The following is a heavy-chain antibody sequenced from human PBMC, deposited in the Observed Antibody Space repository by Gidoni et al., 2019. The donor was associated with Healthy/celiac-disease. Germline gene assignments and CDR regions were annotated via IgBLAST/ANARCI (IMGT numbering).Heavy chain of an antibody. Sequence: VQLVESGGGVVQPGRSLSLSCAASGFTFSSYAMHWVRQAPGKGLEWVAVISYDGSNKYYADSVKGRFTISRDNSKNTLYLQMNSLRAEDTAVYYCARDLGPVLMGGMDVWGQGTTVTVSS. CDR1: GFTFSSYA. D-gene: IGHD2-8*01. CDR2: ISYDGSNK. V-gene: IGHV3-30-3*01. J-gene: IGHJ6*02. CDR3: ARDLGPVLMGGMDV.